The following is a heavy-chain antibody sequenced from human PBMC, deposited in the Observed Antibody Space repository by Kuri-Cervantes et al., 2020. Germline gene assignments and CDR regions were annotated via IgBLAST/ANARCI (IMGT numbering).Heavy chain of an antibody. CDR3: ARDWGFQDYFPDY. CDR1: GGSINSGSYY. D-gene: IGHD2/OR15-2a*01. Sequence: SETLSLTCTVSGGSINSGSYYWSWIRQPAGKGLEWIGRIYTSGSTNYNLSLKSRGTISVDTSKNQFSLKLSSVTAADTAVYYCARDWGFQDYFPDYWGQGTLVTVSS. J-gene: IGHJ4*02. V-gene: IGHV4-61*02. CDR2: IYTSGST.